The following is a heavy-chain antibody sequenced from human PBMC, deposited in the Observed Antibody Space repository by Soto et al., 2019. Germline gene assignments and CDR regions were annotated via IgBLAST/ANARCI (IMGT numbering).Heavy chain of an antibody. Sequence: PSETLSLTCAVSGYSISSGYYWGCIRQPPGKGLELIGSIYHSGSTYYNPSLKSRVTISVDTSKNQFSLKLSSVTAADTAVYYCASDPGGFGVVTGFEYWGQGTLVTVSS. V-gene: IGHV4-38-2*01. J-gene: IGHJ4*02. CDR2: IYHSGST. D-gene: IGHD3-3*01. CDR3: ASDPGGFGVVTGFEY. CDR1: GYSISSGYY.